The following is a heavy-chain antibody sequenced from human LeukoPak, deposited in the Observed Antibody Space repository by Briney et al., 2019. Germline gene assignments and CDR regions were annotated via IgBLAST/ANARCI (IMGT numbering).Heavy chain of an antibody. CDR1: GYTFTGYY. D-gene: IGHD3-10*01. Sequence: GASVKVSCKASGYTFTGYYMHWVRQAPGQGLEWMGWISAYNGNTNYAQKLQGRVTMTTDTSTSTAYMELRSLRSDDTAVYYCARVDYYGSGSYNIDYWGQGTLVTVSS. J-gene: IGHJ4*02. V-gene: IGHV1-18*04. CDR3: ARVDYYGSGSYNIDY. CDR2: ISAYNGNT.